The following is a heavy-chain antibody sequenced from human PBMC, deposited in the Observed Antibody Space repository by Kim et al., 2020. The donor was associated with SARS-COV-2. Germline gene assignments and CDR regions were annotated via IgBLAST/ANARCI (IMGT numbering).Heavy chain of an antibody. J-gene: IGHJ3*02. V-gene: IGHV3-48*01. D-gene: IGHD4-17*01. Sequence: GGSLRLSCGASGFTLNGYGLNWVRQAPGKGLEWIAYISGTSYTIYYADSVKGRFIISRDNAKNSVSLQMNSLRGEDTAVYYCARCRSPVTAWIDAFDMWGQGTMVSVS. CDR1: GFTLNGYG. CDR2: ISGTSYTI. CDR3: ARCRSPVTAWIDAFDM.